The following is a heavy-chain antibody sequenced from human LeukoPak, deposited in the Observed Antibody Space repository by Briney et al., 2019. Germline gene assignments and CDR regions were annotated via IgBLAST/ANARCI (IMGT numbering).Heavy chain of an antibody. D-gene: IGHD4-17*01. Sequence: SETLSLNCTVSGDSISTSGYYWVWIRRPPGKGLEWIGSVYSSGNAYYNPSLKSRVTIPVDPSKNQLSLRLNSVTAADTAVYYCARREGDYEVRYWGQGTLVTVSS. CDR1: GDSISTSGYY. CDR2: VYSSGNA. CDR3: ARREGDYEVRY. V-gene: IGHV4-39*01. J-gene: IGHJ4*02.